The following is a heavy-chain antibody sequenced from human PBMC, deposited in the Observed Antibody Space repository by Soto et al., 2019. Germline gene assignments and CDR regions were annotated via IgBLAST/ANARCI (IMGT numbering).Heavy chain of an antibody. Sequence: GGSLRLSCAASGFSFDDYAMRWVRQAPGKGLEWVSGISWNSGSIGYADSVKGRFTISRDNAKNSLYLQMNSLRAEDTALYYCARDGFQYDDGGYYEFDYWGQGTMVTVSS. CDR2: ISWNSGSI. D-gene: IGHD3-22*01. CDR3: ARDGFQYDDGGYYEFDY. J-gene: IGHJ4*02. V-gene: IGHV3-9*01. CDR1: GFSFDDYA.